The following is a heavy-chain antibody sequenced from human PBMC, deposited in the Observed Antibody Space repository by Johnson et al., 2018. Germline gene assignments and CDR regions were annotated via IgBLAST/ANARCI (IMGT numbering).Heavy chain of an antibody. D-gene: IGHD7-27*01. CDR3: ARHGEKYVQH. J-gene: IGHJ1*01. CDR1: GGSISSYY. V-gene: IGHV4-59*01. Sequence: QVQLQESGPGLVKPSEILSLTCTVSGGSISSYYWSWIRQPPGKGLEWIGYIYYSGSTNYNPSLKSRVTIAVDTSKNQFSLKVIFVTAADPAVYYCARHGEKYVQHWGQGTLVTVSS. CDR2: IYYSGST.